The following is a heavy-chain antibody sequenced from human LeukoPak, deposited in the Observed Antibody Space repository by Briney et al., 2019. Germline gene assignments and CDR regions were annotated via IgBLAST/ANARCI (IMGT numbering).Heavy chain of an antibody. CDR3: AKRLIAAAGHPFDY. CDR1: GFTFSSYA. CDR2: ISGSGGST. Sequence: PGGSLRLSCVASGFTFSSYAMSWVRQAPGKGLEWVSAISGSGGSTYYVDSVKGRFTISRDNSKNTLYLQMNSLRAEDTAVYYCAKRLIAAAGHPFDYWGQGTLVTVSS. V-gene: IGHV3-23*01. J-gene: IGHJ4*02. D-gene: IGHD6-13*01.